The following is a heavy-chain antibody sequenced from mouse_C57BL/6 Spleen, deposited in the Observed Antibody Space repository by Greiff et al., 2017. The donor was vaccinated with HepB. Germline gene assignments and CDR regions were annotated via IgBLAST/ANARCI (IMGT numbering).Heavy chain of an antibody. CDR2: ISYDGSN. CDR1: GYSITSGYY. D-gene: IGHD1-1*01. J-gene: IGHJ4*01. V-gene: IGHV3-6*01. Sequence: EVQRVESGPGLVKPSQSLSLTCSVTGYSITSGYYWNWIRQFPGNKLEWMGYISYDGSNNYNPSLKNRISITRDTSKNQFFLKLNSVTTEDTATYYCARAPSHYYGSSYGAMDYWGQGTSVTVSS. CDR3: ARAPSHYYGSSYGAMDY.